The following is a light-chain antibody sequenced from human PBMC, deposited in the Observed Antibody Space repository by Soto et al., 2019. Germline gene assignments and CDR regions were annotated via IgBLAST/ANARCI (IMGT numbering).Light chain of an antibody. CDR1: QTISSS. CDR2: DAT. V-gene: IGKV1-5*01. J-gene: IGKJ2*01. Sequence: DIQMTQSPSTLSASVGDRVTITCRASQTISSSLAWYQHKPGKAPKLLIFDATTLQTGVPSRFSGSGFGTEFPLTITGLQPDDFATYYCQQHNDYTAVTFGQGTKVEIK. CDR3: QQHNDYTAVT.